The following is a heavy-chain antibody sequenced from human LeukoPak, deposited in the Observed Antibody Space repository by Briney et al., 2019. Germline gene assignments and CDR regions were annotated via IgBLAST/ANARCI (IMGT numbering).Heavy chain of an antibody. Sequence: PGGSLRLSCAPSAFTLSSYGMHWDSQAPGKGMGWEAFIRYEGSNKYYADSVKGRFTISRDNSKNSLYLQMNSLRAEDTDVYDCAKDGRDFDYWGQGTLVTVSS. J-gene: IGHJ4*02. CDR2: IRYEGSNK. V-gene: IGHV3-30*02. CDR1: AFTLSSYG. CDR3: AKDGRDFDY.